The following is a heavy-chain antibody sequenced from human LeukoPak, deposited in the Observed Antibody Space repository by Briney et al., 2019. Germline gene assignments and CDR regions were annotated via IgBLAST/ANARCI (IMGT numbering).Heavy chain of an antibody. CDR2: VHYSGST. D-gene: IGHD5-18*01. V-gene: IGHV4-59*08. J-gene: IGHJ4*02. CDR3: ASGPGYSYGYVDY. Sequence: SEPVSLTCTVSGGSISSYYWSWIRQPPGKGLEWIGYVHYSGSTNYNPSLKSRVTISVDTSKNQFSLKLSSVTAADTAVYYGASGPGYSYGYVDYWGQGTLDPVSS. CDR1: GGSISSYY.